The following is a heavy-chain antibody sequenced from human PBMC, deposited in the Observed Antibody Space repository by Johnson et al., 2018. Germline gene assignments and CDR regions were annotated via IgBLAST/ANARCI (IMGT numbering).Heavy chain of an antibody. Sequence: QVQLVQSGGGVVQPGRSLRLSCAASGFPFSSHGMHWVRQAPGKGLEWVASIWYDGRKKYYADSVMKGRVTISIDNSKNTLYLEMKSLRGEEPAVYSCGKDDQCFGPDIWGQGTMVTVSS. D-gene: IGHD3-16*01. V-gene: IGHV3-33*06. J-gene: IGHJ3*02. CDR3: GKDDQCFGPDI. CDR2: IWYDGRKK. CDR1: GFPFSSHG.